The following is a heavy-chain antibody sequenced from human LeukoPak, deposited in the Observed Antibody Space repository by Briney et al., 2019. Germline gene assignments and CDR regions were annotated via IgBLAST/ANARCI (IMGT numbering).Heavy chain of an antibody. J-gene: IGHJ4*02. CDR2: IYYGGST. CDR3: ARATASRFSY. D-gene: IGHD5-18*01. V-gene: IGHV4-61*01. CDR1: GVSVSSDTYY. Sequence: NTSETLSLTCTVSGVSVSSDTYYWSWIRQPPGKGLEWIGYIYYGGSTNYNPSLKSRVTISVDTSKNQFSLKLSSVTAADTAVYYCARATASRFSYWGQGTLVTASS.